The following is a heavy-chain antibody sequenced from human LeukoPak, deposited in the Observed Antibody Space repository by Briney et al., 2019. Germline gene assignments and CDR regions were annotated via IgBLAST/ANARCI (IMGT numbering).Heavy chain of an antibody. V-gene: IGHV4-59*01. D-gene: IGHD3-10*01. CDR3: ARVRYYGSGSYDY. J-gene: IGHJ4*02. CDR1: GGSISSYY. CDR2: IYYSGST. Sequence: SETLSLTCTVSGGSISSYYWSWIRQPPGKGLEWIGYIYYSGSTNYNPSLKSRVTISVDTSKNQFSLKLSSVTAADTAVYYCARVRYYGSGSYDYWGQGTLVTVSS.